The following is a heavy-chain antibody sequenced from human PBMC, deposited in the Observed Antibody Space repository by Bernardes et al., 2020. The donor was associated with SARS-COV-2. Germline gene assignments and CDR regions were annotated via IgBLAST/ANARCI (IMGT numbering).Heavy chain of an antibody. CDR3: ARLGTLGVPGERTKNGMDV. D-gene: IGHD1-26*01. CDR2: IYPGDSDT. CDR1: GYTFNDYW. J-gene: IGHJ6*02. Sequence: GESLKISCQTSGYTFNDYWIVWVRQIPGKGLEWMGIIYPGDSDTRYSPSFQGQVTISADKSINTAYVSWARLKASDTAIDYCARLGTLGVPGERTKNGMDVWGQGTTGNVSS. V-gene: IGHV5-51*01.